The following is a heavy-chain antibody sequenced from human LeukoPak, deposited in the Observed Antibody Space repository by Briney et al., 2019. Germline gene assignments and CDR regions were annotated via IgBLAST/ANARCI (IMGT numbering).Heavy chain of an antibody. J-gene: IGHJ4*02. D-gene: IGHD2-2*01. Sequence: AGGSLSLACAVSGGTFSRSSMNWVRQPPGKGLEWVSSIISSSTYTSYAHSMKGRLTISRANAKNSIYLQINSLRAEDTAVYDCARGGVGYCSSTSCYECFDCWGQGTLVTVSS. CDR2: IISSSTYT. CDR1: GGTFSRSS. V-gene: IGHV3-21*01. CDR3: ARGGVGYCSSTSCYECFDC.